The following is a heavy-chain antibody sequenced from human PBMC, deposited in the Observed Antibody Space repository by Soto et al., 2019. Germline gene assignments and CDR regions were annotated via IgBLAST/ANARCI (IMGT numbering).Heavy chain of an antibody. CDR2: IYYSGST. Sequence: SETLSLTCTVSGGSISSYYWSWIRQPPGKGLEWIGYIYYSGSTNYNPSLKSRVTISVDTSKNQFSLKLSSVTAADTAVYYCARRRYSDPPYYYYYMDVWGKGTTVTVFS. J-gene: IGHJ6*03. V-gene: IGHV4-59*01. D-gene: IGHD2-15*01. CDR3: ARRRYSDPPYYYYYMDV. CDR1: GGSISSYY.